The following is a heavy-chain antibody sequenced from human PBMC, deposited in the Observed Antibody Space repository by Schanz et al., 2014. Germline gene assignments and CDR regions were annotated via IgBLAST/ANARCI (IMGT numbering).Heavy chain of an antibody. CDR3: ARENTAVAGMPRVMDV. CDR1: GYTFTSYG. Sequence: QVQLVQSGAEVKKPGASVKVSCKASGYTFTSYGISWVRQAPGQGPEWMGWISDYNADTNYAQMFQGRVTMTTDTSISTAYMELSRLTSDDTAVFFCARENTAVAGMPRVMDVWGQGTTVTVTS. V-gene: IGHV1-18*04. D-gene: IGHD6-19*01. J-gene: IGHJ6*02. CDR2: ISDYNADT.